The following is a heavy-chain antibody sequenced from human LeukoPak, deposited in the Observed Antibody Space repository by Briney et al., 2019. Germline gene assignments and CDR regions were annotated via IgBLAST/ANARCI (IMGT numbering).Heavy chain of an antibody. Sequence: GGSLRLSCTASGFTFSSYTMSWVRQAPGKGLKWVSTITTGGPNTHYADSVKGRFTVSRDDSKNTLYLQMNSLRAEDTAVYYCAKDGGLWVSAHWGDSWGRGTLVTVSS. CDR1: GFTFSSYT. J-gene: IGHJ4*02. CDR3: AKDGGLWVSAHWGDS. V-gene: IGHV3-23*01. D-gene: IGHD7-27*01. CDR2: ITTGGPNT.